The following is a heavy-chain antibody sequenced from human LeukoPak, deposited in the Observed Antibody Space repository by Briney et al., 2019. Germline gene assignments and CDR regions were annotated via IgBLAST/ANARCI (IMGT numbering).Heavy chain of an antibody. Sequence: PGGSLRLSCAASGFSFSNAWMSWVRQAPGKGLEWVGRIKSKTDGGTTDYAAPVKGRFTISRDDSKNTPYLQMNSLKTEDTAVYYCTTTTYCSSTSCLDYWGQGTLVTVSS. CDR2: IKSKTDGGTT. CDR1: GFSFSNAW. D-gene: IGHD2-2*01. CDR3: TTTTYCSSTSCLDY. J-gene: IGHJ4*02. V-gene: IGHV3-15*01.